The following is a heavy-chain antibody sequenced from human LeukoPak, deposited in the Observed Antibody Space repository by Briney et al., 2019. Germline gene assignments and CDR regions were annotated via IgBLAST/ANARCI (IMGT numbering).Heavy chain of an antibody. V-gene: IGHV1-46*01. J-gene: IGHJ4*02. CDR3: AREGFHGRELFPTFDY. D-gene: IGHD3-10*01. Sequence: ASVKVSCKASGYIFTDYYIHWVRQAPGQGLEWMGIITPSGDSTNYAQKFQGRVTMTRDTSTSTVYMELSSLRSEDTAVYYCAREGFHGRELFPTFDYWGQGTLVTVSS. CDR2: ITPSGDST. CDR1: GYIFTDYY.